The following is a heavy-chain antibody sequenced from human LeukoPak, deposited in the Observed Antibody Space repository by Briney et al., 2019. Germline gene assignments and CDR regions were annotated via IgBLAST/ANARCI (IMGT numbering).Heavy chain of an antibody. V-gene: IGHV3-15*07. CDR3: ARDRTVAARLYYYYGMDV. D-gene: IGHD6-6*01. CDR2: IKSKTDGGTT. CDR1: GFTFSNAW. J-gene: IGHJ6*02. Sequence: GGSLRLSCAASGFTFSNAWMNWVRQAPGKGLEWVGRIKSKTDGGTTDYAAPVKGRFTISRDDSKNTLYLQMNSLKTEDTAVYYCARDRTVAARLYYYYGMDVWGQGTTVTVSS.